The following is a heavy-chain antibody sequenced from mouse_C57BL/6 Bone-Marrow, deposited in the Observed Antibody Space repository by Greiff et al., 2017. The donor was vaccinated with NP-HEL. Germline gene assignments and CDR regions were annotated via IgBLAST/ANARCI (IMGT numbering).Heavy chain of an antibody. CDR3: AMYGSSLDY. J-gene: IGHJ2*01. CDR2: IDPADSEP. CDR1: GYTFTSYW. Sequence: VQLQQPGAELVRPGSSVKLSCKASGYTFTSYWMDWVKQRPGQGLEWIGNIDPADSEPPSPPPFQDTATLTVDKSSSTAYMQLSSLTSEDSAVYYCAMYGSSLDYWGQGTTLTVSS. D-gene: IGHD1-1*01. V-gene: IGHV1-61*01.